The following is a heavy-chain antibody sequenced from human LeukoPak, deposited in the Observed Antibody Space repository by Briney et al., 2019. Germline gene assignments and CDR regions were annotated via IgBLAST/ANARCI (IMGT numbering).Heavy chain of an antibody. CDR3: AREASDGSSFDY. CDR1: GYTFTGYY. Sequence: GASVKVSCKASGYTFTGYYMHWVRQAPGQGLEWMGRINPNSGGTNYAQKFQGRVTMTRDTSISTAYMELSRLRPDDTAVYYCAREASDGSSFDYWGQGTLVTVSS. D-gene: IGHD6-13*01. J-gene: IGHJ4*02. V-gene: IGHV1-2*06. CDR2: INPNSGGT.